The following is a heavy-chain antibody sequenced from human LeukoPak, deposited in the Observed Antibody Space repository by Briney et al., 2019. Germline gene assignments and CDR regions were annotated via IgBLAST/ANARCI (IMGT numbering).Heavy chain of an antibody. CDR1: GYRFTSYW. Sequence: GGSLRISCKGSGYRFTSYWITWVRQMPGKGLEWMGRIDPSDSYTKYSPSFQGHVTISADKSISTGYLQWSSLKASDTAMYYCASGNDYRLDYWGQGTLVTVSS. J-gene: IGHJ4*02. V-gene: IGHV5-10-1*01. CDR3: ASGNDYRLDY. D-gene: IGHD5-12*01. CDR2: IDPSDSYT.